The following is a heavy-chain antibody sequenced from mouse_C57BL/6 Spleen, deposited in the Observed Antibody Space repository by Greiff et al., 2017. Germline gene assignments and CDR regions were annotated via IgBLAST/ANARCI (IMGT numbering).Heavy chain of an antibody. D-gene: IGHD1-1*01. CDR1: GFTFSDYG. CDR3: ARAGYGSFWYFDV. J-gene: IGHJ1*03. Sequence: EVKLVESGGGLVKPGGSLKLSCAASGFTFSDYGMHWVRQAPEKGLEWVAYISSGSSTIYYADTVKGRFTISRDNAKNTLFLQMTSLRSEDTAMYYCARAGYGSFWYFDVWGTGTTVTVSS. CDR2: ISSGSSTI. V-gene: IGHV5-17*01.